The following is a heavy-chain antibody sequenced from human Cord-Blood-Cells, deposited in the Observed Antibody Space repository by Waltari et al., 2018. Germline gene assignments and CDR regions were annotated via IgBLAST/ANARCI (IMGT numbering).Heavy chain of an antibody. V-gene: IGHV4-39*01. Sequence: QLQLQESGPGLVKPSETLSLPCPVPGGSISSSSSYLGWIRLPPGTGREWIGFIYSSVRTYYNPSLKSRVTISVDTSKNQFSLKLSSVTAADTAVYYCARIPAQIVVVPAADYWGQGTLVTVSS. CDR1: GGSISSSSSY. J-gene: IGHJ4*02. CDR3: ARIPAQIVVVPAADY. CDR2: IYSSVRT. D-gene: IGHD2-2*01.